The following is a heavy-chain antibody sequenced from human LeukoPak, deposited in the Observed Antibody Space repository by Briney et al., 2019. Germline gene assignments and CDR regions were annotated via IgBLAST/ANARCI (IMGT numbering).Heavy chain of an antibody. D-gene: IGHD6-13*01. CDR2: IYTSGSI. CDR1: GGSISSYY. J-gene: IGHJ6*03. V-gene: IGHV4-4*07. Sequence: PSETLSLTCTVSGGSISSYYWSWIRQPAGKGLEWIGRIYTSGSINYNPSLKSRVTMSVDTSKNQFSLKLSSVTAADTAVYYCAREGAGTGYSSSWYYYYYMDVWGKGTTVTISS. CDR3: AREGAGTGYSSSWYYYYYMDV.